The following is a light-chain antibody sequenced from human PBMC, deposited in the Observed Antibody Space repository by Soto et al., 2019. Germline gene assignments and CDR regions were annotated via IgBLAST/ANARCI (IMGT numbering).Light chain of an antibody. CDR3: MQALQTPYT. J-gene: IGKJ2*01. V-gene: IGKV2-28*01. Sequence: DIVMTQSPLSLPVTPGEPASISCRSSQSLLHSNGYNYLDWYLQKPGQSPQLLIYLGSNRASGVPDWFSGSGSGTDFTLKISRVEAEDVGVYYFMQALQTPYTFGQGTKREIK. CDR2: LGS. CDR1: QSLLHSNGYNY.